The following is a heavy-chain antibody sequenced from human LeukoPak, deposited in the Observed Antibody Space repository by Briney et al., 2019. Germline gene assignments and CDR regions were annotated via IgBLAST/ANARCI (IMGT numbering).Heavy chain of an antibody. CDR1: GGSISSYY. V-gene: IGHV4-4*07. J-gene: IGHJ4*02. CDR3: ARDAFNAENYYDSSGSFDY. CDR2: IYTSGST. Sequence: SETLSLTCTVSGGSISSYYWSWIRQPAGKGLEWIGRIYTSGSTNYNPSLKSRVTISVDTSKNQFSLKLSSVTAADTAVYYCARDAFNAENYYDSSGSFDYWGQGTLVTVSS. D-gene: IGHD3-22*01.